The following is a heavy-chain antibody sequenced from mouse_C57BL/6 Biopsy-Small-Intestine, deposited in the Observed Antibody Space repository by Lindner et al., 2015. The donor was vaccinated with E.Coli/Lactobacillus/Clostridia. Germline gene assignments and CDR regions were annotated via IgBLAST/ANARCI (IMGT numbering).Heavy chain of an antibody. J-gene: IGHJ1*03. CDR1: GFSFTGYC. V-gene: IGHV1-31*01. Sequence: VQLQESGPELVNPGASVKISCKASGFSFTGYCMHWVKQSHGNILDWIGFISPYNGVSSYNQRFKGKATLSVDKSSTTAYMELRSLTSEDSAVYYCARSDGYYGYFGVWGTGTTVTVSS. CDR3: ARSDGYYGYFGV. CDR2: ISPYNGVS. D-gene: IGHD2-3*01.